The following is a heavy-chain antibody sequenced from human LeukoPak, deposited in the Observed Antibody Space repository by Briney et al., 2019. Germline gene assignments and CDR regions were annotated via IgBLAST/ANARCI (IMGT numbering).Heavy chain of an antibody. Sequence: GGSLRLSCAASGFTFSSYTMNWVRQAPGKVLEWVSSISSSSSYIYYADSVKGRFTISRDNAKNSLYLQMNSLRAEDTAVYYCARGMQLWYTDYWGQGTLVTVSS. CDR2: ISSSSSYI. J-gene: IGHJ4*02. V-gene: IGHV3-21*01. D-gene: IGHD5-18*01. CDR3: ARGMQLWYTDY. CDR1: GFTFSSYT.